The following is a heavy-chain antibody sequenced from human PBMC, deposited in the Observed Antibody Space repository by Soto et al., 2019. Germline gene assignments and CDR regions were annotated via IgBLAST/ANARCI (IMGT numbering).Heavy chain of an antibody. CDR2: IIPIFDTT. V-gene: IGHV1-69*13. Sequence: SVKVSCKASGGTFSNSGISWVRQAPGQGLEWMGGIIPIFDTTNYAQKLQGRITIIADESTNTVYMELSNLRSADTGVYYCARAPILVPVTLHENYFDSWGQGTLVTGS. CDR1: GGTFSNSG. D-gene: IGHD2-21*02. CDR3: ARAPILVPVTLHENYFDS. J-gene: IGHJ4*02.